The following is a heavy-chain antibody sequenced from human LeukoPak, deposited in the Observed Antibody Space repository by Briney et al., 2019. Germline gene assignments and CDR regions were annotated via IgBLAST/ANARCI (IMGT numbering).Heavy chain of an antibody. J-gene: IGHJ4*02. V-gene: IGHV1-46*03. CDR2: INPSGGST. Sequence: GASVKVSCKASEYTFTGYYMHWVRQAPGQGLEWMGIINPSGGSTSYAQKFQGRVTMTRDTSTSTVYMELSSLRSEDTAVYYCARYDRERGFDYWGQGTLVTVSS. CDR3: ARYDRERGFDY. CDR1: EYTFTGYY. D-gene: IGHD3-22*01.